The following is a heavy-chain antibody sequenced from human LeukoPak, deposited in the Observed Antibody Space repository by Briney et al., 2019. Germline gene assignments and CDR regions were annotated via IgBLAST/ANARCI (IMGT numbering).Heavy chain of an antibody. CDR2: IYYSGST. V-gene: IGHV4-39*07. D-gene: IGHD3-10*01. J-gene: IGHJ4*02. CDR3: YVYGSGSILVDY. Sequence: SETLSLTCAVYGGSFSSYYWGWIRQPPGKGLEWIGSIYYSGSTYYNPSLKSRVTISVDTSKNQFSLKLSSVTAADTAVYYCYVYGSGSILVDYWGQGTLVTVSS. CDR1: GGSFSSYY.